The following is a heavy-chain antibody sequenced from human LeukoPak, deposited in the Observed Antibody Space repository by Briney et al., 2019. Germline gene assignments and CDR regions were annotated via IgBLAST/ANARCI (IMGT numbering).Heavy chain of an antibody. D-gene: IGHD1-1*01. V-gene: IGHV4-59*01. Sequence: SETLSLTCTVSGGSISSFYWSWIRQPPRKGMELIGYIYYSGSTNYNPSLKSRVTISVDTSKTQFSLKLSSVTAADTAVYYCARHGTSGTNLNWFDPWGQGTLVTVSS. J-gene: IGHJ5*02. CDR2: IYYSGST. CDR1: GGSISSFY. CDR3: ARHGTSGTNLNWFDP.